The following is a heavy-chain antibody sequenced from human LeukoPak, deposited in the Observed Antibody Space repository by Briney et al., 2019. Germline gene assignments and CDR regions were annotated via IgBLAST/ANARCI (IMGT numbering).Heavy chain of an antibody. D-gene: IGHD3-10*01. CDR1: GFTFSNYG. V-gene: IGHV3-33*06. CDR3: AKVRAQLVSFGELNY. J-gene: IGHJ4*02. Sequence: GGSLRLSCATSGFTFSNYGMHWVRQAPGKGLEWVALIYYDGSNKYYADSVKGRFTISRDNSRSTLYLQMNSLRVEDTAVYYCAKVRAQLVSFGELNYWGQGILVTVSS. CDR2: IYYDGSNK.